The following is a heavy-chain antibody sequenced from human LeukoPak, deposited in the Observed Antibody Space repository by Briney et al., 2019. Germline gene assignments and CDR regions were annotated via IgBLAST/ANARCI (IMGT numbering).Heavy chain of an antibody. J-gene: IGHJ4*02. V-gene: IGHV3-9*01. CDR3: AKGPAGWELPNYFDY. D-gene: IGHD1-26*01. CDR1: GFTFDDYA. CDR2: ISWNSGSI. Sequence: PGGSLRLSCAASGFTFDDYAMPWVRQAPGKGLEWVSGISWNSGSIGYADSVKGRFTISRDNAKNSLYLQMNSLRAEDTALYYCAKGPAGWELPNYFDYWGQGTLVTVSS.